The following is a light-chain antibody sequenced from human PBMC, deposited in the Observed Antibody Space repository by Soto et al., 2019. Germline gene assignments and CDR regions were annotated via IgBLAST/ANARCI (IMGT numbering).Light chain of an antibody. J-gene: IGKJ1*01. CDR1: QSVSSSY. CDR2: GAS. Sequence: EIVLTQSPGTLSLPPGERATLSCRASQSVSSSYLAWYQQRPGQAPRLLIYGASSRAIGIPDRFSGSGSGTDFTLTISRLEPEDFAVYYCQQYDRSRTFGQGTKVEIK. CDR3: QQYDRSRT. V-gene: IGKV3-20*01.